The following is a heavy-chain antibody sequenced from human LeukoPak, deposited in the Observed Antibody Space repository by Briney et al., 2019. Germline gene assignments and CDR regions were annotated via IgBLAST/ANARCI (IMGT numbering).Heavy chain of an antibody. CDR3: ARGYRIDYYFDY. CDR1: GGAISRYY. J-gene: IGHJ4*02. D-gene: IGHD4-4*01. CDR2: IYYSMST. Sequence: SETLSLTCTVSGGAISRYYWSWIPQPPGKRLKWMGYIYYSMSTNYNPSLKSRVIISLDTSKNQFSLKLSSVTAADTAVYYCARGYRIDYYFDYWGQGTLVTVSS. V-gene: IGHV4-59*01.